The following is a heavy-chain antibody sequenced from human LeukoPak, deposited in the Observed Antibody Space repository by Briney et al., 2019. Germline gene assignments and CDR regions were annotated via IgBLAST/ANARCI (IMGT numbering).Heavy chain of an antibody. J-gene: IGHJ3*02. D-gene: IGHD2-2*01. CDR2: IYHSGRT. V-gene: IGHV4-38-2*01. CDR1: GYSISSGHY. CDR3: ARRYCSSTSCYRRGAFDI. Sequence: PSETLSLTCAVSGYSISSGHYWGWIRPPPGKGLEWIGIIYHSGRTYYNPSLKSRVTISVGTSKTQFSLKLSSVTAADTAVYYCARRYCSSTSCYRRGAFDIWGQGTMVTVSS.